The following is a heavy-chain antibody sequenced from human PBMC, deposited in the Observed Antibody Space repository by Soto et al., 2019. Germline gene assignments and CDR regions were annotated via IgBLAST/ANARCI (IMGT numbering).Heavy chain of an antibody. Sequence: QPGGSLRLSCAASGFTFSSYAMSWVRQAPGKGLEWVSAISGSGGSTYYADSVKGRFTISRDNSKNTLYLQMNSLRAEDTAVYYCAKDSSPQLRFLEWLLYPFDYWGQGTLVTVS. CDR2: ISGSGGST. J-gene: IGHJ4*02. D-gene: IGHD3-3*01. CDR1: GFTFSSYA. V-gene: IGHV3-23*01. CDR3: AKDSSPQLRFLEWLLYPFDY.